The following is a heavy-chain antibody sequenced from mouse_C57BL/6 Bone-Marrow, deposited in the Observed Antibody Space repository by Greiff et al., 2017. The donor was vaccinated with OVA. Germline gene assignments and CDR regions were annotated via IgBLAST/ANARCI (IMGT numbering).Heavy chain of an antibody. Sequence: VQLQQPGAELVKPGASVKLSCKASGYTFTSYWMQWVKQRPGQGLEWIGEIDPSDSYTNYNQKFKGKATLTVDTSSSTAYMQLSSLTSEDSAVYYCARDDGYYGDYAMDYWGQGTSVTVSS. J-gene: IGHJ4*01. CDR3: ARDDGYYGDYAMDY. CDR2: IDPSDSYT. D-gene: IGHD2-3*01. V-gene: IGHV1-50*01. CDR1: GYTFTSYW.